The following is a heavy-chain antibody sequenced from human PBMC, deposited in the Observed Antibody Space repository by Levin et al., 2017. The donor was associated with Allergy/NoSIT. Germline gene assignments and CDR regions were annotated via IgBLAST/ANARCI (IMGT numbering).Heavy chain of an antibody. CDR2: INHSGST. J-gene: IGHJ5*02. CDR1: GGSFSGSY. CDR3: ARGRLYYYGSGSYYGNWFDP. V-gene: IGHV4-34*01. D-gene: IGHD3-10*01. Sequence: SQTLSLTCAVYGGSFSGSYWSWIRQPPGKGLEWIGEINHSGSTNYNPSLKSRVTISVDTSKNQFSLKLSSVTAADTAVYYCARGRLYYYGSGSYYGNWFDPWGQGTLVTVSS.